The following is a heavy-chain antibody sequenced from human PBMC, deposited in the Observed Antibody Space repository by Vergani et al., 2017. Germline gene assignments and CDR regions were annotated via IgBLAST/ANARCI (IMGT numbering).Heavy chain of an antibody. V-gene: IGHV1-46*03. CDR1: GYTFSKYY. CDR3: ARGDYGILTGYRY. Sequence: QVQVVQSGAEVKKSGASVKVSCKTSGYTFSKYYMHWVRQAPGQGLEWMGIINPSGGHTNYAQKFQGRVTMTRETSTSTVYMELSSLRSEDTAIYYCARGDYGILTGYRYWGQGTLVTVSA. CDR2: INPSGGHT. J-gene: IGHJ4*02. D-gene: IGHD3-9*01.